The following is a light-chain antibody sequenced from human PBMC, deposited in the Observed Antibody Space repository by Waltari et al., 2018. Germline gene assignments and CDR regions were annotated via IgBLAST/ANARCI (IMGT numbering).Light chain of an antibody. V-gene: IGLV4-69*01. CDR1: SGHTSNI. CDR3: QTGGHGTWV. Sequence: QLVLTQSPSASASLGASVRLTCTLDSGHTSNIIAWHQQQPEKGPRYLMKVNSDGSHSKGAEIPDRFSGSGSGAGRYLTISNVQAEDEADYYCQTGGHGTWVFGGGTKLTVL. J-gene: IGLJ3*02. CDR2: VNSDGSH.